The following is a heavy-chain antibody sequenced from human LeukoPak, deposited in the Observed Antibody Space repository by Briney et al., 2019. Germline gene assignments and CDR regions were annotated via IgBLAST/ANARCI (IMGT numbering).Heavy chain of an antibody. Sequence: SETLSLTCTVSGGSISSYYWSWLRQPPGKGLEWVGYIYYSGSTNYNPSLKSRVTISVDTSKNQFSLKLSSATAADTAVYYCARGIGTIFSYYMDVWGKGTTVTVSS. CDR3: ARGIGTIFSYYMDV. J-gene: IGHJ6*03. CDR1: GGSISSYY. CDR2: IYYSGST. D-gene: IGHD3-9*01. V-gene: IGHV4-59*01.